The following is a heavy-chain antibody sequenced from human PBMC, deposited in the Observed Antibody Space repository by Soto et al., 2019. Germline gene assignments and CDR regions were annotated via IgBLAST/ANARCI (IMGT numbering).Heavy chain of an antibody. J-gene: IGHJ5*02. CDR1: GGTFSSYT. D-gene: IGHD2-2*01. Sequence: SVKVSCKASGGTFSSYTISWVRQAPGQGLEWMGRIIPILGIANYAQKFQGRVTITADKSTSTAYMELSSLRSEDTAVYYCARGYHPYCSSTSCYDWFDPWGQGTLVTVSS. V-gene: IGHV1-69*02. CDR2: IIPILGIA. CDR3: ARGYHPYCSSTSCYDWFDP.